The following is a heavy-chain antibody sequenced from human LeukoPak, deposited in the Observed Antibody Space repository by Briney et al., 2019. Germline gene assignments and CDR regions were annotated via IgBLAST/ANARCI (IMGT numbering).Heavy chain of an antibody. CDR1: GGSISSGDYY. J-gene: IGHJ3*02. D-gene: IGHD6-13*01. V-gene: IGHV4-30-4*01. Sequence: PSETLSLTCTVSGGSISSGDYYWSWIRQPPGKGLEWIGYIYYSGSTYYNPSLKSRVTISVDTSKNQFSLKLSSVTAADTAVYYCAREGQQLGNAFDIWGQGTMVTVSS. CDR2: IYYSGST. CDR3: AREGQQLGNAFDI.